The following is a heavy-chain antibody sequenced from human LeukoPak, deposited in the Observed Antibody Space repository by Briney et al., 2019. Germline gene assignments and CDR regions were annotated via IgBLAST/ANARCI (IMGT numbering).Heavy chain of an antibody. CDR1: GFTFSSYS. J-gene: IGHJ4*02. Sequence: KSGGSLRLSCAASGFTFSSYSMNWVRQAPGKGLEWVSAISGSGGSTYYADSVKGRFTISRDNSKSTLYLQMNSLRAEDTAVYYCAKPLTGGYWGQGTLVTVSS. V-gene: IGHV3-23*01. CDR3: AKPLTGGY. D-gene: IGHD7-27*01. CDR2: ISGSGGST.